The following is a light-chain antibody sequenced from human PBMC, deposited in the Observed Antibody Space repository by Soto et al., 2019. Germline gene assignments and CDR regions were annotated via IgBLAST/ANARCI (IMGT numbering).Light chain of an antibody. CDR2: GAS. Sequence: DIQMTQSPSSLFAPVGDSVTMTCRASQGISTYLHWYQQRPGKAPSLLIYGASNLQSGVPSRFSGRGSGTDFTLTISSLQPEDVATYYCQHTRTTPRTFGQGTKVDIK. J-gene: IGKJ1*01. CDR1: QGISTY. V-gene: IGKV1-39*01. CDR3: QHTRTTPRT.